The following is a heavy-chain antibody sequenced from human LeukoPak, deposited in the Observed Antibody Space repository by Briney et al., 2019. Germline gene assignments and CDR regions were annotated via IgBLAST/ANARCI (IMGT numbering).Heavy chain of an antibody. J-gene: IGHJ5*02. V-gene: IGHV3-33*08. D-gene: IGHD2-2*02. CDR2: IWYDGSNK. CDR1: GFTFSSYG. CDR3: VRGLIVVVPAAIPGGWFDP. Sequence: GGSLRLSCADSGFTFSSYGMHWVRQAPGKGLEWVAVIWYDGSNKYYADSVKGRFTISRDNSKNTLYLQMNSLRAEDTAVYYCVRGLIVVVPAAIPGGWFDPWGQGTLVTVSS.